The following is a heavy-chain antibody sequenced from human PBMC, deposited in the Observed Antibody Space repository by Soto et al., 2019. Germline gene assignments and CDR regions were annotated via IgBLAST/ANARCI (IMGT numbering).Heavy chain of an antibody. D-gene: IGHD5-18*01. V-gene: IGHV3-33*01. CDR2: IWYDGSNK. J-gene: IGHJ6*02. CDR3: ARDLGYSYGKLDYYYYYGMDV. CDR1: GFTFSSYG. Sequence: GGSLRLSCAASGFTFSSYGMHWVRQAPGKGLEWVAVIWYDGSNKYYADSVKGRFTISRDNSKNTLYLQMNSLRAEDTAVYYCARDLGYSYGKLDYYYYYGMDVWGQGTTVTVSS.